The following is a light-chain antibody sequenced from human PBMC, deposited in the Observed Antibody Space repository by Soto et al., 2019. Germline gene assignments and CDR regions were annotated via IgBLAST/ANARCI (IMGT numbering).Light chain of an antibody. Sequence: EVVVTQSPATLSVSPGERVTLSCRASQSVNDRLAWYQHKPGQPPRLLIYLASLRATGTAARFSGSGSGTDFTLTINSLQSEDFAGYYCQQYGTWPYTFGQGTTLDIK. J-gene: IGKJ2*01. V-gene: IGKV3-15*01. CDR1: QSVNDR. CDR2: LAS. CDR3: QQYGTWPYT.